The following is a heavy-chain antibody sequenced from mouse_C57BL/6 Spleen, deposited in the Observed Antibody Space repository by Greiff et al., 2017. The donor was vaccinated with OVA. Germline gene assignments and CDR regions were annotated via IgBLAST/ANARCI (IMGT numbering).Heavy chain of an antibody. V-gene: IGHV5-16*01. Sequence: EVKLVESEGGLVQPGSSMKPSCTASGFTFSDYYMAWVRQVPEKGLEWVANINYDGSSTYYLDSLKSRFIISRDNAKNILYLQMSSLKSEDTATYYCARARGYAMDYWGQGTSVTVSS. CDR1: GFTFSDYY. J-gene: IGHJ4*01. CDR3: ARARGYAMDY. CDR2: INYDGSST.